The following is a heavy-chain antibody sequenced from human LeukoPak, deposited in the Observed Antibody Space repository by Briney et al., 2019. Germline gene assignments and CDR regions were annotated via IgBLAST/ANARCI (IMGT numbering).Heavy chain of an antibody. J-gene: IGHJ4*02. Sequence: GGSLRLSCAASGSTFSRYSMNWVRQAPGKGLEWISYIRSGSSPINYADSVKGRFTISRDNAENSLYLQMNNLRDDDSAVYYCARVKVYFDVSGSPIYYFDSWGQGTLVIVST. CDR1: GSTFSRYS. V-gene: IGHV3-48*02. CDR3: ARVKVYFDVSGSPIYYFDS. CDR2: IRSGSSPI. D-gene: IGHD3-22*01.